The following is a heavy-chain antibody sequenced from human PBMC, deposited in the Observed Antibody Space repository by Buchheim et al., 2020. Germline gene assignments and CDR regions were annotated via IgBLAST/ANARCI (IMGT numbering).Heavy chain of an antibody. D-gene: IGHD3-10*01. J-gene: IGHJ6*02. CDR1: GFTFSSYG. Sequence: QVQLVESGGGVVQPGRSLRLSCAASGFTFSSYGMHWVRQAPGKGLEWVAVISYDGSNKYYADSVKGRFTIFRDNSKNTPYLQMNSLRAEDTAVYYCAKVITMVRGYYYYGMDVWGQGTT. CDR2: ISYDGSNK. CDR3: AKVITMVRGYYYYGMDV. V-gene: IGHV3-30*18.